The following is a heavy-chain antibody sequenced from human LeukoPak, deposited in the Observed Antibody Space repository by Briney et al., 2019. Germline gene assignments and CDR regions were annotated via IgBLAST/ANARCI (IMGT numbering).Heavy chain of an antibody. CDR3: ARDSEQLVPRDYYYGMDV. CDR1: GGTFSSYA. J-gene: IGHJ6*02. Sequence: GASVKVSRKASGGTFSSYAISWVRQAPGQGLEWMGGIIPIFGTANYAQKFQGRVTITADESTSTAYMELSSLRSEDTAVYYCARDSEQLVPRDYYYGMDVWGQGTTVTVSS. CDR2: IIPIFGTA. D-gene: IGHD6-6*01. V-gene: IGHV1-69*13.